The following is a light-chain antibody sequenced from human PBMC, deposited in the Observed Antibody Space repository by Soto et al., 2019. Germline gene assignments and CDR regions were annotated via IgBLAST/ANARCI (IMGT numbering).Light chain of an antibody. Sequence: DIQMTQSPSSLSASVGDRVTITCRASQSISSYLIWYQPKPGKAPKLLIYDASDLETGVPSRVSGSGSGTGFTFTISSLQPEDCATYCGQQYESLPLTFGQGTRLEIK. CDR1: QSISSY. CDR2: DAS. J-gene: IGKJ5*01. CDR3: QQYESLPLT. V-gene: IGKV1-33*01.